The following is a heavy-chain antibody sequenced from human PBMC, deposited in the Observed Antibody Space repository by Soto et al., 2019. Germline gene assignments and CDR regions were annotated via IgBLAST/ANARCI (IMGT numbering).Heavy chain of an antibody. D-gene: IGHD3-10*01. Sequence: PGGSLRLSCAASGFTFSSYGMHWVRQAPGKGLEWVAVIWYDGSNKYYADSVKGRFTISRDNSKNTLYLQMNSLRAEDTAVYYCTKDQIRNLNHGDYYYYGMDLWGQGPTVTVSS. CDR2: IWYDGSNK. J-gene: IGHJ6*02. CDR1: GFTFSSYG. V-gene: IGHV3-33*06. CDR3: TKDQIRNLNHGDYYYYGMDL.